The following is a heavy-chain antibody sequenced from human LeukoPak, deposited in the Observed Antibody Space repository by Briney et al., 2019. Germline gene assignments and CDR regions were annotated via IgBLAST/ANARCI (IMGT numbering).Heavy chain of an antibody. CDR3: AKDQAGNDAFDI. V-gene: IGHV3-21*01. J-gene: IGHJ3*02. CDR2: ISSSSSYI. CDR1: GFTFSSYS. Sequence: KPGGSLRLSCAASGFTFSSYSMNWVRQAPGKGLEWVSSISSSSSYIYYADSVKGRFTISRDNAKNSLYLQMNSLRAEDTAVYYCAKDQAGNDAFDIWGQGTMVTVSS. D-gene: IGHD6-13*01.